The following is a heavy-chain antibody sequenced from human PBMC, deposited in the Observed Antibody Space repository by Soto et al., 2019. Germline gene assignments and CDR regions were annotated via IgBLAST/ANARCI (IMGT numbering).Heavy chain of an antibody. CDR1: GYTFTSYG. V-gene: IGHV1-18*01. CDR3: ARGGVTYSSSWHFDY. CDR2: ISAYNGNT. J-gene: IGHJ4*02. D-gene: IGHD6-13*01. Sequence: ASVKVSCKASGYTFTSYGISWVRQAPGQGLEWMGWISAYNGNTNYAQKLQGRVTMTTDTSTSTAYMELRSLRSDDTAVYYCARGGVTYSSSWHFDYWGQGTLVTVSS.